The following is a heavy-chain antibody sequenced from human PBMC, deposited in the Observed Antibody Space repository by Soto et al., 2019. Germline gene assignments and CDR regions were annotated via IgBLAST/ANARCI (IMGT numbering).Heavy chain of an antibody. Sequence: EVQLLESGGGLVQPGGSLRLSCAASGFTFSSYAMSWVRQAPGKGLEWVSAISGSGGSTYYADSVKGRFTISRDNSKNTLYLQMNSLRAEDTAVYYCAKDWVRYFDWLLSNFVYWGQGTLVTVSS. CDR1: GFTFSSYA. V-gene: IGHV3-23*01. J-gene: IGHJ4*02. CDR2: ISGSGGST. D-gene: IGHD3-9*01. CDR3: AKDWVRYFDWLLSNFVY.